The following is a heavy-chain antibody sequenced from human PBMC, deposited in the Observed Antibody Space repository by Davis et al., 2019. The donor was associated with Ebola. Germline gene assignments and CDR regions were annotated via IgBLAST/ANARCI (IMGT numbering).Heavy chain of an antibody. CDR2: ISGSGTTV. D-gene: IGHD2-2*01. CDR3: AREGKYRDESRTFDY. Sequence: GESLKISCAASGFTFRDYYMSWIRQAPGQGLEWVSFISGSGTTVSYADSVRGRFTISRDNSKNTLYLQMNSLRADDTAVYYCAREGKYRDESRTFDYWGQGTLVTVSS. CDR1: GFTFRDYY. V-gene: IGHV3-11*04. J-gene: IGHJ4*02.